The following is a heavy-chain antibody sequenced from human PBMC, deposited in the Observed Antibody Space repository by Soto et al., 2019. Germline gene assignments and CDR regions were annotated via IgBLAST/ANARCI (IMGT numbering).Heavy chain of an antibody. J-gene: IGHJ6*02. D-gene: IGHD1-1*01. CDR3: ARLEGDDLYYYYGMDV. CDR1: GDSVSSNSAA. V-gene: IGHV6-1*01. Sequence: LSQTLSLTCAISGDSVSSNSAAWNWIRQSPSRGLEWLGRTYYRSKWYNDYAVSVKSRITINPDTSKNQISLQLNSMTPDDTVVYYCARLEGDDLYYYYGMDVWGQGTTVTVSS. CDR2: TYYRSKWYN.